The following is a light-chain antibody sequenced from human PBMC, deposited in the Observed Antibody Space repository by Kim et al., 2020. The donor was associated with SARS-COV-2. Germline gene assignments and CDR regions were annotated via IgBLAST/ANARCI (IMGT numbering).Light chain of an antibody. CDR2: GKN. V-gene: IGLV3-19*01. J-gene: IGLJ2*01. CDR3: NSRDSCRNHLV. CDR1: SLRSYY. Sequence: SSELTQDPAVSVALGQTVRITCQGDSLRSYYASWYPQRPGQTPVLVIYGKNNRPSGIPHRFSGSSSGNTDSLTITGAQAEDDADYYYNSRDSCRNHLVFGGGTQLNVL.